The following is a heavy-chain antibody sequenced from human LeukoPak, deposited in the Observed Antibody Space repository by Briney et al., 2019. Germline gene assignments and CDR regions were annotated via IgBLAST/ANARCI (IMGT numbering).Heavy chain of an antibody. J-gene: IGHJ4*02. CDR2: IYYSGST. CDR1: GGSISSSSYY. V-gene: IGHV4-39*07. CDR3: ARVSGDYSSRSFDY. D-gene: IGHD6-13*01. Sequence: SETLSLTCTVSGGSISSSSYYWGWIRQPPGKGLEWIGSIYYSGSTYYNPSLKSRVTISVDTSKNQFSLKLSSVTAADTAVYYCARVSGDYSSRSFDYWGQGTLVTVSS.